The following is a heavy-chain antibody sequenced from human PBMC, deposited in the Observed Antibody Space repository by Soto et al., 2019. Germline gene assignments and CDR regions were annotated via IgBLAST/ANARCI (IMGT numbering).Heavy chain of an antibody. V-gene: IGHV3-7*01. CDR3: ARDRWEPHGYYYGMDV. CDR2: IKQDGSEK. D-gene: IGHD1-26*01. CDR1: GFTFSSYW. J-gene: IGHJ6*02. Sequence: GGSLRLSCAASGFTFSSYWMSWVRQAPGKGLEWVANIKQDGSEKYYVDSVKGRFTISRDNAKNSLYLQMNSLRAEDTAVYYCARDRWEPHGYYYGMDVWGQGTTVTRLL.